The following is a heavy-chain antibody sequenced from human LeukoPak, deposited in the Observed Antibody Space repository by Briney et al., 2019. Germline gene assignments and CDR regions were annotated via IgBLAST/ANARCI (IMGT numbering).Heavy chain of an antibody. CDR3: AKDGGSWGVGEWFAP. CDR1: GFTFSSYA. J-gene: IGHJ5*02. Sequence: GGSLRLSCAASGFTFSSYAMSWVRQAPGKGLEWVSAISGSGGSTYYGDSVKGRFTISRENSKNTVYVQMHSVRAEDTAVYYCAKDGGSWGVGEWFAPWGQGTLGTVS. CDR2: ISGSGGST. V-gene: IGHV3-23*01. D-gene: IGHD6-13*01.